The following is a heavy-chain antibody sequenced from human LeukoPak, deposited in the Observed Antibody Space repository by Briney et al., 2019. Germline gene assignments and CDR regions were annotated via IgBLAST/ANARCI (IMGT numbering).Heavy chain of an antibody. Sequence: SETLSLTCTVSGVSISSGNYYWTWIRQHPGKGLEWIGCLHPTGSTHYNPSLKGRLSISVGTSKNQFSLRLNSVTAADTAVYYCVKDRGDYGGDPGYFDYWGRGTHVTVSS. V-gene: IGHV4-31*03. CDR3: VKDRGDYGGDPGYFDY. CDR1: GVSISSGNYY. CDR2: LHPTGST. J-gene: IGHJ4*02. D-gene: IGHD4-23*01.